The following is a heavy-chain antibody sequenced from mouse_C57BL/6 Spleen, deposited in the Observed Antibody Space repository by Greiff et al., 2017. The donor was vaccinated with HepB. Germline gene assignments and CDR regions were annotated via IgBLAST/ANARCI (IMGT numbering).Heavy chain of an antibody. CDR1: GYSITSGYY. D-gene: IGHD1-1*01. Sequence: EVKLQESGPGLVKPSQSLSLTCSVTGYSITSGYYWNWIRQFPGNKLEWMGYISYDGSNNYNPSLKNRISITRDTSKNQFFLKLNSVTTEDTATYYCARVDYYGSSYTSSFDYWGQGTTLTVSS. V-gene: IGHV3-6*01. CDR2: ISYDGSN. J-gene: IGHJ2*01. CDR3: ARVDYYGSSYTSSFDY.